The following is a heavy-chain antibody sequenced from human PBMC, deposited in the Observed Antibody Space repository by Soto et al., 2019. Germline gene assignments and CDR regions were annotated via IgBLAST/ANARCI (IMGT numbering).Heavy chain of an antibody. CDR3: AAGRGWGDY. CDR1: GFNFRTYG. CDR2: LSHDGSTY. D-gene: IGHD1-26*01. J-gene: IGHJ4*02. V-gene: IGHV3-30*03. Sequence: QVQVVESGGGVVQPGGSLRLSCTVSGFNFRTYGMHWVRQAPGKGLEWVAFLSHDGSTYYYAGSVKGRFTISRDNSKNTLYLQMNSLRPEDTAVYYCAAGRGWGDYWGQGTLVTVSS.